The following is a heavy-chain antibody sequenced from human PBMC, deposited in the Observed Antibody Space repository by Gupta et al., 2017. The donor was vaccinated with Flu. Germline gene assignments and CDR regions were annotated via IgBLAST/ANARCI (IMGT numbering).Heavy chain of an antibody. CDR3: ARPYYYDSSGYYPFGY. V-gene: IGHV4-34*01. D-gene: IGHD3-22*01. CDR1: GGSFSGYY. Sequence: QVQLQQWGAGLLKPSETLSLTCAVYGGSFSGYYWSWIRQPPGKGLEWIGEINHSGSTNYNPSLKSRVTISVDTSKNQFSLKLSSVTAADTAVYYCARPYYYDSSGYYPFGYWGQGTLVTVSS. J-gene: IGHJ4*02. CDR2: INHSGST.